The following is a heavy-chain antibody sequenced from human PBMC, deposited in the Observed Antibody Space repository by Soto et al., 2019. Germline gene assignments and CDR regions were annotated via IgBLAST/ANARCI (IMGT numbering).Heavy chain of an antibody. CDR1: GYSFTSQW. V-gene: IGHV5-51*01. Sequence: PGESLKISCKGSGYSFTSQWIGWVRQMPGKGLEWMGVIYPDDSETRYSPSFQGQVTISVDKSISTAYVQWSGLKASDSAMYYCARGGSSSTNWLDPWGQGTLVTVSS. D-gene: IGHD6-6*01. J-gene: IGHJ5*02. CDR3: ARGGSSSTNWLDP. CDR2: IYPDDSET.